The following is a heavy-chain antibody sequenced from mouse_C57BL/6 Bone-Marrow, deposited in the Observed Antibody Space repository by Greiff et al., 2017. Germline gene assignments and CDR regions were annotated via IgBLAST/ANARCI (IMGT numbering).Heavy chain of an antibody. J-gene: IGHJ3*01. CDR3: GSYTFAY. CDR2: IDPSDSYT. CDR1: GYTFTSYW. Sequence: QVQLQQPGAELVRPGTSVKLSCKASGYTFTSYWMHWVKQRPGQGLEWIGVIDPSDSYTNYNQKFKGKATLTVDTSSSTAYMQLSSLTSEDSAVYYSGSYTFAYWGQGTLVTVSA. V-gene: IGHV1-59*01.